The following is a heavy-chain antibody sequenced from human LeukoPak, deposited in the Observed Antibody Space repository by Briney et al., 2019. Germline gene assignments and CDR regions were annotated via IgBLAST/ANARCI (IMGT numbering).Heavy chain of an antibody. D-gene: IGHD5-24*01. CDR1: GGTFSSYA. CDR2: IIPIFGTA. Sequence: LGASVKVSCKASGGTFSSYAISWVRQAPGQGLEWMGGIIPIFGTANYAQKFQGRVTITTDESTSTAYMELSSLRSEDTAVYYCARASEGRWLQTNWYFDLWGRGTLVTVSS. J-gene: IGHJ2*01. V-gene: IGHV1-69*05. CDR3: ARASEGRWLQTNWYFDL.